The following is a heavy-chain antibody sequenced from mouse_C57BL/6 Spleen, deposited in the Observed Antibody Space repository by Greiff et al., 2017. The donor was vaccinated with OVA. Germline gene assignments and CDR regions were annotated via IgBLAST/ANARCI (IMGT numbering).Heavy chain of an antibody. V-gene: IGHV1-26*01. CDR1: GYTFTDYY. J-gene: IGHJ3*01. D-gene: IGHD2-1*01. CDR2: INPNNGGT. CDR3: ARSPYGNFGAWFAD. Sequence: EVQLQQSGPELVKPGASVKISCKASGYTFTDYYMNWVKQSHGKSLEWIGDINPNNGGTSYNQKFKGKATLTVAKSSSTAYMELRSLTSEDSAVYYCARSPYGNFGAWFADWGQGTLVTVSA.